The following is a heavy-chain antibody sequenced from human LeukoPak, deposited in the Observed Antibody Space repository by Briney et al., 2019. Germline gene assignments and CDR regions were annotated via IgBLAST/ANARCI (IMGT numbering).Heavy chain of an antibody. CDR1: GYTFSNHG. CDR3: ARDIGVSQFDY. CDR2: ISGYNGQT. V-gene: IGHV1-18*01. D-gene: IGHD3-10*01. Sequence: ASVKVSCKASGYTFSNHGISWVRQAPGQGLEWMGWISGYNGQTDYAQKFQGRVTLTTDTSTSTAYMEVRSLTSDDTAVSYCARDIGVSQFDYWGQGTLVTVSS. J-gene: IGHJ4*02.